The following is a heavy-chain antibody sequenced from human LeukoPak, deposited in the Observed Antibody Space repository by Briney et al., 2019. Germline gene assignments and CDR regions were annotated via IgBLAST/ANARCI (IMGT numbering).Heavy chain of an antibody. D-gene: IGHD2-15*01. J-gene: IGHJ4*02. CDR2: ISSSSGTI. CDR1: GFTFSSYS. CDR3: ARDAVVATTPYFDY. Sequence: GGSLRLSCAASGFTFSSYSMNWVRQAPGKGLEWVSYISSSSGTIYYTDSVKGRFTISRDNAKNSLYLQMNSLRAEDTAVYYCARDAVVATTPYFDYWGQGTLVTVSS. V-gene: IGHV3-48*04.